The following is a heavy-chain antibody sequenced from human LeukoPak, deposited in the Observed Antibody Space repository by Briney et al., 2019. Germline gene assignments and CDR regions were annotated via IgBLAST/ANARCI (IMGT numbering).Heavy chain of an antibody. CDR1: GFTFSSYA. J-gene: IGHJ4*02. CDR3: LKDRLGAGDY. CDR2: ITSNGDTT. Sequence: GGSLRLSCSASGFTFSSYAMHCVRQAPGRGLEYVSAITSNGDTTYYADSVKGRFTISRDNSKNTLYLQMTSLRAEDTAIYYCLKDRLGAGDYWGQGTLVTVSS. V-gene: IGHV3-64D*06. D-gene: IGHD7-27*01.